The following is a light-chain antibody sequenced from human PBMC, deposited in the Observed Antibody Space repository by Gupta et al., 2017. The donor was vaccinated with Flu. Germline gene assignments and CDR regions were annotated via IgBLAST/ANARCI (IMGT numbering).Light chain of an antibody. Sequence: ATLSVSLGERATLSCRASQSVSSDLAWYQQKPGQTPRLLIYGASTRATDIPARFSGSGYGTEFTLTISSRQSEDFAVYYCQQYNNWPPITFGQGTRMEIK. V-gene: IGKV3-15*01. J-gene: IGKJ5*01. CDR2: GAS. CDR1: QSVSSD. CDR3: QQYNNWPPIT.